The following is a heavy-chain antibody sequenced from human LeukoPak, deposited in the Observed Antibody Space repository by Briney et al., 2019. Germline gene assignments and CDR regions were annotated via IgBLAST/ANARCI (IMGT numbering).Heavy chain of an antibody. CDR2: IYYSGST. J-gene: IGHJ4*02. CDR3: AREVVDTATFDY. V-gene: IGHV4-59*01. Sequence: PSETLSLTCTVAGGSISSYYWSWIRQPPGKGLEWIGYIYYSGSTNYNPSLKSRVTISVDTSKNQFSLKLSSVTAADTAVYYCAREVVDTATFDYWGQGTLVTVSS. D-gene: IGHD5-18*01. CDR1: GGSISSYY.